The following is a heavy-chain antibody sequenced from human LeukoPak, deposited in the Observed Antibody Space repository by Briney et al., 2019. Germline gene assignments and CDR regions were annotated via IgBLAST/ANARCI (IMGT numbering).Heavy chain of an antibody. Sequence: PGGSLRLSCAASGFTFSSYAMSWVRQAPGKGLEWVSAISGSGGSTYYADSVKGRFTISRDNSKNTLHLQMNTLRAEDTAVYYCAKQYYDYVWGSYRIDYWGQGTLVTVSS. CDR2: ISGSGGST. V-gene: IGHV3-23*01. D-gene: IGHD3-16*02. CDR1: GFTFSSYA. J-gene: IGHJ4*02. CDR3: AKQYYDYVWGSYRIDY.